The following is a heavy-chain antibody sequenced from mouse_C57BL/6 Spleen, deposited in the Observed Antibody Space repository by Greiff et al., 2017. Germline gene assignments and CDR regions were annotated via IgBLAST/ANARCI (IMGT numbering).Heavy chain of an antibody. CDR1: GYTFTSYW. Sequence: QVQLQQPGAELVKPGASVKLSCKASGYTFTSYWMQWVKQRPGQGLEWIGEIDPSDSYTNYNQKFKGKATLTVDTSSSTAYMQLSSLTSDDSAVYYCARAYYSNYGYFDYWGQGTTLTVSS. CDR3: ARAYYSNYGYFDY. J-gene: IGHJ2*01. CDR2: IDPSDSYT. D-gene: IGHD2-5*01. V-gene: IGHV1-50*01.